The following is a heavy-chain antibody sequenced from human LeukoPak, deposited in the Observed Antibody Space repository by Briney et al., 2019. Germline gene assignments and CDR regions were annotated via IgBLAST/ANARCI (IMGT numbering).Heavy chain of an antibody. CDR3: AREAAVAGKGGFDY. V-gene: IGHV3-33*08. CDR2: IWSDERNK. CDR1: GFTFSSYA. J-gene: IGHJ4*02. Sequence: GGSLRLSCAASGFTFSSYAMSWVRQAPGKGLEWVAVIWSDERNKSFADSVKGRFSISSDNSKSTVYLQMDSLRAEDTAVYYCAREAAVAGKGGFDYWGQGTLVTVSS. D-gene: IGHD6-19*01.